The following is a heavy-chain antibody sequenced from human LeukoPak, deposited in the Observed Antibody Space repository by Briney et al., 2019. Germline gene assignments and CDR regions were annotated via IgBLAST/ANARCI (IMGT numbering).Heavy chain of an antibody. CDR1: GFTFSSYG. J-gene: IGHJ6*02. CDR2: IWYDGSNK. D-gene: IGHD6-6*01. CDR3: ARDRQLGGYYYYGMDV. Sequence: GGSLRLSCAASGFTFSSYGMLWVRQAPGKGLEWVAVIWYDGSNKYYDDSVKGRFTISRDNSKNTLYLQMNSLGAEDSAVYYCARDRQLGGYYYYGMDVWGQGTTVIVSS. V-gene: IGHV3-33*01.